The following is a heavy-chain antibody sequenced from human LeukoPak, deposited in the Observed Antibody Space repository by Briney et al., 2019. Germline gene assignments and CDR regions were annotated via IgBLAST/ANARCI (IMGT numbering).Heavy chain of an antibody. CDR3: ARDHVVGATNFDY. D-gene: IGHD1-26*01. CDR2: MNPNSGNT. V-gene: IGHV1-8*01. J-gene: IGHJ4*02. Sequence: ASVKVSCKASGYTFTSYDINWVRQATGQGLEWMGWMNPNSGNTGYAQKFQGRVTMTRNTSISTAYMELRSLRSDDTAVYYCARDHVVGATNFDYWGQGTLVTVSS. CDR1: GYTFTSYD.